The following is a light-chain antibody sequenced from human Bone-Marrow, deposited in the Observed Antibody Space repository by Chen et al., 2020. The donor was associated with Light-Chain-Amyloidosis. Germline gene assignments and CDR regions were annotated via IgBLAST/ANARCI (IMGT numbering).Light chain of an antibody. CDR2: DVS. Sequence: QSALTQPSSVSGSPGHSIPISCTGTSSDLGAYNYVSWYQQHPGKAPKLMIYDVSNRPSGVPYRFSGSKSGNTASLTISGLQAEDEADYHCRAYISSSTLVVFGGGTKLTVL. V-gene: IGLV2-14*01. J-gene: IGLJ2*01. CDR1: SSDLGAYNY. CDR3: RAYISSSTLVV.